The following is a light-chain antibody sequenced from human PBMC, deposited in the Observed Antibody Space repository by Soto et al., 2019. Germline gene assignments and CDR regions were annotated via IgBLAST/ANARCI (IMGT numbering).Light chain of an antibody. CDR3: QQYSRSLGT. J-gene: IGKJ1*01. CDR1: QSISSTN. Sequence: EIVVTQSPGTLSLSPGERATLSCRASQSISSTNLAWYQQKPGQAPRLLIYGASTRATGIPDRYSGSGSGTDFTLTISRLEPEDFAVYYCQQYSRSLGTFREGTTVAIK. CDR2: GAS. V-gene: IGKV3-20*01.